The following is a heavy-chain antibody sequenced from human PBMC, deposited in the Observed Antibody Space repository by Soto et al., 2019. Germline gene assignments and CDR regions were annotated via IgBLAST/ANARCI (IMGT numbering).Heavy chain of an antibody. CDR1: VGSFSGFY. J-gene: IGHJ2*01. Sequence: KPSDTLSRTCAVHVGSFSGFYWTWIRQPPGKGLEWIGEINHSGSSNYNPPLKSRVTMSLDTSRNQFSLSLNSVTAADTAVYYCARMAGPWYFDLWGRG. CDR3: ARMAGPWYFDL. V-gene: IGHV4-34*01. CDR2: INHSGSS.